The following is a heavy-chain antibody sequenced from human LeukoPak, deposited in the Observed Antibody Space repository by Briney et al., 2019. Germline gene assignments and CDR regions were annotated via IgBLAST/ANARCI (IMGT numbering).Heavy chain of an antibody. D-gene: IGHD3-9*01. Sequence: PSETLSLTCTVSGGSISSGGYYWSWIRQHPGKGLEWIGYIYHSGSTYYNPSLKSRVTISVDTSKNQFSLKLSSVTAADTAVYYCARDGSPGYGWFDPWGQGTLVTVSS. CDR1: GGSISSGGYY. CDR2: IYHSGST. CDR3: ARDGSPGYGWFDP. V-gene: IGHV4-31*03. J-gene: IGHJ5*02.